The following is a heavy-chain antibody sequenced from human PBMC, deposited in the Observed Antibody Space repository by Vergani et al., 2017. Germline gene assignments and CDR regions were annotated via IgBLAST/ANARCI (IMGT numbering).Heavy chain of an antibody. Sequence: QVQLAESGGGRVQPGRSLRLSCAASGFSFSSHAIHWVRQAPGKGLEWVAVISNDGSKKYYADSVKGRFTISRDNSKNTLDLQMNSLRTQDTAVYYCSKGGSVRAGGLQYNFYMDVWGKGTPVTVS. J-gene: IGHJ6*03. V-gene: IGHV3-30*18. CDR2: ISNDGSKK. D-gene: IGHD3-16*01. CDR3: SKGGSVRAGGLQYNFYMDV. CDR1: GFSFSSHA.